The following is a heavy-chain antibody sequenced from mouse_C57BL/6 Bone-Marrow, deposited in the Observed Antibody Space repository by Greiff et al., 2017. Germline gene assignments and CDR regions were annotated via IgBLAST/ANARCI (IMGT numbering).Heavy chain of an antibody. J-gene: IGHJ4*01. CDR2: IDPSDSYT. CDR3: ARPTGTRYYAMDY. Sequence: QVQLQQPGAELVMPGASVKLSCKASGYTFTSYWMHWVKQRPGQGLEWIGEIDPSDSYTIYHQKFKGKSTLTVDKSSSTAYMQLSSLTSEDSAVYYCARPTGTRYYAMDYWGQGTSVTVSS. CDR1: GYTFTSYW. V-gene: IGHV1-69*01. D-gene: IGHD4-1*02.